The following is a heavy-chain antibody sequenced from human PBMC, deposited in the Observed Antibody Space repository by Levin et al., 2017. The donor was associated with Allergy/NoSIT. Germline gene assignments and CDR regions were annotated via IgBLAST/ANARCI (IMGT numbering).Heavy chain of an antibody. V-gene: IGHV4-34*01. CDR1: GGSFISSY. Sequence: SETLSLTCGVYGGSFISSYWSWIRQPPGKGLEWIGEINHSGTTKYNPSLKSRVTISVDTSERQISLRLSSVTAADTAVYYCAGAFASAGTDSLYFSDYGVDVWGQGTTVTVSS. CDR2: INHSGTT. CDR3: AGAFASAGTDSLYFSDYGVDV. D-gene: IGHD6-13*01. J-gene: IGHJ6*02.